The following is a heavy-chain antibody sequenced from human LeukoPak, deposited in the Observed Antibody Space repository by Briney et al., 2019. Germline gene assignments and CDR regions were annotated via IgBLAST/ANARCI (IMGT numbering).Heavy chain of an antibody. CDR3: ARENYSGSYLHYYYYMDV. CDR1: GYTFTGYY. V-gene: IGHV1-2*02. D-gene: IGHD1-26*01. Sequence: GASVTVSCKASGYTFTGYYMHWVRQAPGQGLEWMGWINPNSGGTNYAQKFQGRVTMTRDTSISTAYMELSRLRSDDTAVYYCARENYSGSYLHYYYYMDVWGKGTTVTISS. CDR2: INPNSGGT. J-gene: IGHJ6*03.